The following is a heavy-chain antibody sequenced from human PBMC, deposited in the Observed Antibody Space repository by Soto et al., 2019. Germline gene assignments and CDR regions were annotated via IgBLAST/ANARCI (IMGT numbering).Heavy chain of an antibody. V-gene: IGHV1-3*01. J-gene: IGHJ3*02. Sequence: QVPLVQSGAEVKKPGASVKVSCKASGYTFTSYAMHWVRQAPGQRLEWMGWINAGNGNTKYSQKFQGRVTITRDTAASTAYMELSSLRSEDTAVYYCARCIVVATRRAPCPAFDIWGQGTMVTVSS. CDR3: ARCIVVATRRAPCPAFDI. D-gene: IGHD1-26*01. CDR2: INAGNGNT. CDR1: GYTFTSYA.